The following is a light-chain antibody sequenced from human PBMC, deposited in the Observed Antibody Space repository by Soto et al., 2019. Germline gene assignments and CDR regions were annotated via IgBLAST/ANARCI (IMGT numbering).Light chain of an antibody. CDR1: QSVSSSY. V-gene: IGKV3-20*01. Sequence: EIVLTQSPGTLSFSPGERATLSCRASQSVSSSYLAWYQQKPGQAPRLLIYGASSRATGIPDRFSGSGSGKDFTLTISRLEPEDFVVYYCQQCVGSPSTFGHGSK. J-gene: IGKJ1*01. CDR2: GAS. CDR3: QQCVGSPST.